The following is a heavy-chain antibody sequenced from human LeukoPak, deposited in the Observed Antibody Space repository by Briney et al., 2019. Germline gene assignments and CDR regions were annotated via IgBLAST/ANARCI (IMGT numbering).Heavy chain of an antibody. Sequence: ASETLSLTCAVYGGSFSGYYWSWIRQPPGKGLEWIGEINHSGSTNYNPSLKSRVTISVDTSKNQFSLKLSSVTAADTAVYYCARDIHYDFWSGRNSYYFDYWGQGTLVTVSS. J-gene: IGHJ4*02. V-gene: IGHV4-34*01. CDR1: GGSFSGYY. CDR2: INHSGST. D-gene: IGHD3-3*01. CDR3: ARDIHYDFWSGRNSYYFDY.